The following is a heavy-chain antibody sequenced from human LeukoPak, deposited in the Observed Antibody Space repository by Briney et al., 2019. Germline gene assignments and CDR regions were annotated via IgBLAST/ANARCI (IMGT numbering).Heavy chain of an antibody. J-gene: IGHJ4*02. CDR1: GFTVSNNY. D-gene: IGHD3-3*01. CDR2: IYSGGDT. CDR3: AANYDFWSGYPPD. V-gene: IGHV3-66*02. Sequence: GGSLRLSCAASGFTVSNNYMTWVRQAPGKGLEWVSVIYSGGDTQYADSVKGRFTISRDNSKNTLYLQMNSVRAEDTAVYYCAANYDFWSGYPPDWGQGTLVTVSS.